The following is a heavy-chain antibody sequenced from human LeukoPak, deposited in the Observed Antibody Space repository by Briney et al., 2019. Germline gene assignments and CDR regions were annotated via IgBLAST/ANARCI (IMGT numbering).Heavy chain of an antibody. Sequence: SETLSLTCTVSGGSISGWYWSWVRQPPGKGLEWIGYIYYSGSTNYNPSLKSRVTISVDTSKKQFFLNLSSVTAADTAVYYCTRVGFWSGYYHFDSWGQGTLVTVSS. J-gene: IGHJ4*02. CDR3: TRVGFWSGYYHFDS. V-gene: IGHV4-59*01. D-gene: IGHD3-3*01. CDR2: IYYSGST. CDR1: GGSISGWY.